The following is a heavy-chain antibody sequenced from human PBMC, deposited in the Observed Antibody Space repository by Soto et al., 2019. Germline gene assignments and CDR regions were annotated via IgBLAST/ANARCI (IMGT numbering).Heavy chain of an antibody. J-gene: IGHJ4*02. D-gene: IGHD3-3*01. CDR1: GGSISSSSSY. CDR2: INDRGST. Sequence: QLQLRESGPGLVKPSETLSLTCTVSGGSISSSSSYWGWIRQPPGKGLEWIGSINDRGSTYCNPSLERRINISVDTSKNQFSLRLTSVTAADTAVYFCARTGFWSGYRVADYWGQGILVTVSS. V-gene: IGHV4-39*01. CDR3: ARTGFWSGYRVADY.